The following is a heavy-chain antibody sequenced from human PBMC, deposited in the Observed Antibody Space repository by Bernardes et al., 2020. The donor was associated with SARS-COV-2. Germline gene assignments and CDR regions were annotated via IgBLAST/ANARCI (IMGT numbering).Heavy chain of an antibody. V-gene: IGHV4-59*01. CDR1: GGSISSYY. J-gene: IGHJ5*02. Sequence: SLTCTVSGGSISSYYWSWIRQPPGKGLEWIGYIYYSGSTNYNPSLKSRVTISVDTSKNQFSLKLSSVTAADTAVYYCARVTTIFGVVIIPGWFDPWGQGTLVTVSS. CDR2: IYYSGST. CDR3: ARVTTIFGVVIIPGWFDP. D-gene: IGHD3-3*01.